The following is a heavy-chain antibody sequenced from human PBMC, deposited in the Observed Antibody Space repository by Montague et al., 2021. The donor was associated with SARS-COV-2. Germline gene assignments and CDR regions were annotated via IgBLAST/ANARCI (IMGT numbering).Heavy chain of an antibody. V-gene: IGHV4-39*01. D-gene: IGHD6-19*01. CDR1: GGSISGGSYY. CDR2: IFYNGGA. J-gene: IGHJ4*02. Sequence: SETLSLTCTVSGGSISGGSYYCALRRQPPGKGLEWRGIIFYNGGAYDKPSLESRVSISVDTSNHQFFLTLDAVTAADTAVYYCTGRSRGCLSRSYFDSWGQGTLVTVSS. CDR3: TGRSRGCLSRSYFDS.